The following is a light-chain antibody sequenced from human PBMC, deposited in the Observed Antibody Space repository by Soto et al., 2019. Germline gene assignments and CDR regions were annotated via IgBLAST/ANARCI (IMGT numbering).Light chain of an antibody. CDR2: LCS. V-gene: IGKV2-28*01. J-gene: IGKJ2*01. CDR3: MQALQTPDT. CDR1: QSLLHSNGYNY. Sequence: DIVMTQSPLSLPVTPGEPASISCRSSQSLLHSNGYNYLDWYLQKPGQSPQLLIYLCSNRASGVPDRFSGSGSGTDFTLKISRVEAEYVGVYYFMQALQTPDTFGQGTKLEIK.